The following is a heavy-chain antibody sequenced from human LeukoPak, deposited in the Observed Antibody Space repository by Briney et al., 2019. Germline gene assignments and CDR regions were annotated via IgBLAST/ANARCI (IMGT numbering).Heavy chain of an antibody. V-gene: IGHV3-30*04. CDR1: GFTFSSYA. CDR2: ISYDGSNK. D-gene: IGHD6-19*01. CDR3: AKDMKVAGAFDY. Sequence: PGGSLRLSCAASGFTFSSYAMHWVRQAPGKGLEWVAVISYDGSNKYYADSVKGRFTISRDNSKNTLYLQMNSLRAEDTAVYYCAKDMKVAGAFDYWGQGTLVTVSS. J-gene: IGHJ4*02.